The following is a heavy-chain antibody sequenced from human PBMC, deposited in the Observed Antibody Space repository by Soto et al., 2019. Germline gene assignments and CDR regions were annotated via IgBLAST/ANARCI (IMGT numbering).Heavy chain of an antibody. CDR2: IKQDGSEK. V-gene: IGHV3-7*04. Sequence: GGSLRLSCAASGFTFSTYWMSWVRQAPGKGLEWVANIKQDGSEKYYVDSVKGRFTISRDNAKNSLYLQMNSLRVEDTAVYYCARDGTLAVAGNYWGQGTLVTVSS. D-gene: IGHD6-19*01. CDR1: GFTFSTYW. J-gene: IGHJ4*02. CDR3: ARDGTLAVAGNY.